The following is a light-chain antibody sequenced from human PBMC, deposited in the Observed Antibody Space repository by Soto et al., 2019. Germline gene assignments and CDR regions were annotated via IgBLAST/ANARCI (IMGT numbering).Light chain of an antibody. J-gene: IGKJ5*01. CDR2: AAS. CDR3: QQANSFPAIT. V-gene: IGKV1D-12*01. Sequence: GDRVTITCRASQSISSYLNWYQQKPGKAPKLLIYAASSLQSGVPSRFSGSGSGTDFTLTISSLQPEDFATYYCQQANSFPAITFGQGTRLEIK. CDR1: QSISSY.